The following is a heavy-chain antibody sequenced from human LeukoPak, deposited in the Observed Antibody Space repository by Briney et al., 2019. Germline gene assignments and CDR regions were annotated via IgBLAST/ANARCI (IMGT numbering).Heavy chain of an antibody. D-gene: IGHD3-3*01. V-gene: IGHV4-39*01. Sequence: PSETLSLTCTVSGGSITSSSYYWGWIRQPPGKGLEWIGSVYHSGNTYYNPSLKSRVTISVDTSNNQFSVKLSSVSVADTAVYYCARQGITLFGVVGDWYFGLWGRGTLVTVSS. J-gene: IGHJ2*01. CDR1: GGSITSSSYY. CDR3: ARQGITLFGVVGDWYFGL. CDR2: VYHSGNT.